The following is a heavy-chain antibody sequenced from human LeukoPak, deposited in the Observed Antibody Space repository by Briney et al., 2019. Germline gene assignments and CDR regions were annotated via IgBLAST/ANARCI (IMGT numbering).Heavy chain of an antibody. Sequence: GASLKVSCKASGYTFTGYYMHWVRQAPGQGLEWMRWINPNSGGTNYAQKFQGRVTMTRDTSISTAYMELSRLRSDDTAVYYCASSYQLLSAFDIWGQGTMVTVSS. D-gene: IGHD2-2*01. CDR2: INPNSGGT. J-gene: IGHJ3*02. V-gene: IGHV1-2*02. CDR3: ASSYQLLSAFDI. CDR1: GYTFTGYY.